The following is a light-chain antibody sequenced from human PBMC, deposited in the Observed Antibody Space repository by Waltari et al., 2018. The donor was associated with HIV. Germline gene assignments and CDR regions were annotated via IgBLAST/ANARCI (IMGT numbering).Light chain of an antibody. V-gene: IGLV3-21*02. CDR1: NIGSKN. CDR3: QVWANTTDHSYV. J-gene: IGLJ1*01. Sequence: SFVLTQPPSVSVAPGQTARITCGGNNIGSKNVHWYQQKPGQAPVVVVHDYTDRPSGIPERFSGSNSGNAATLTISRVEAGDEADYYCQVWANTTDHSYVFGTGTKVTVL. CDR2: DYT.